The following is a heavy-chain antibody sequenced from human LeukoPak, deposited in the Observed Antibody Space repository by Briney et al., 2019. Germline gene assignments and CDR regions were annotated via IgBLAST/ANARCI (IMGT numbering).Heavy chain of an antibody. CDR1: GHTFTGYY. CDR3: ARDLGQATLSDY. V-gene: IGHV1-2*06. D-gene: IGHD1-26*01. CDR2: INPNSGGT. J-gene: IGHJ4*02. Sequence: ASVKVSCKASGHTFTGYYMHWVRQAPGQGLEWMGRINPNSGGTNYAQKFQGRVTMTRDTSISTAYMELSRLRSDDTAVYYCARDLGQATLSDYWGQGTLVTVSS.